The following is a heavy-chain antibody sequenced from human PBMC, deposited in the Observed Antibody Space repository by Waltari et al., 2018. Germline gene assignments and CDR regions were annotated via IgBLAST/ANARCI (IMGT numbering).Heavy chain of an antibody. V-gene: IGHV1-69*13. D-gene: IGHD2-2*02. CDR3: AGTLPRGYCSSTSCYTSFDY. J-gene: IGHJ4*02. CDR1: GYTFTSYG. Sequence: QVQLVQSGAEVKKPGASVKVSCKASGYTFTSYGISWVRQAPGQGLEWMGGIIPIFGTANYAQKFQGRVTITADESTSTAYMELSSLRSEDTAVYYCAGTLPRGYCSSTSCYTSFDYWGQGTLVTVSS. CDR2: IIPIFGTA.